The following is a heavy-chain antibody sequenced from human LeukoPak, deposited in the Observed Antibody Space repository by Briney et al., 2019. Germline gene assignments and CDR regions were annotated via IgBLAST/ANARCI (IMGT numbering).Heavy chain of an antibody. CDR3: AKDPHAIVATASEGDY. Sequence: PGGXLRLSCAASGFTFSSYAMSWVRQAPGKGREGVSDITCSGGSPYYALSVKGRFPLSRHNSKTTLYLQMNSLRAEDTAVYYCAKDPHAIVATASEGDYWGQGTLVTVSS. CDR2: ITCSGGSP. V-gene: IGHV3-23*01. J-gene: IGHJ4*02. D-gene: IGHD5-12*01. CDR1: GFTFSSYA.